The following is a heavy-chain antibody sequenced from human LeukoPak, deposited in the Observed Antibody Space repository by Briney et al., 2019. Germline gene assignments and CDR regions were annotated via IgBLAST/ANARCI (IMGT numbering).Heavy chain of an antibody. CDR2: VSSDGSID. Sequence: PGGSLRLSCAASGFTFSNYGMHWVRQAPGKGLEWVAVVSSDGSIDYYADSLRGRFTVSRDNSKNTMFLQFNTLRPEDTAVYYCAREGMGTTFSAWLDPWGQGTLVTVSS. V-gene: IGHV3-30*03. D-gene: IGHD1-7*01. CDR1: GFTFSNYG. CDR3: AREGMGTTFSAWLDP. J-gene: IGHJ5*02.